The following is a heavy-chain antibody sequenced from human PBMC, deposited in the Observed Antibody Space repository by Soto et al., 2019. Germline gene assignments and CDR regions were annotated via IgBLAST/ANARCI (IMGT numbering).Heavy chain of an antibody. V-gene: IGHV4-59*01. CDR1: GGSINSYY. J-gene: IGHJ6*02. CDR3: ARSPPPYYYDSSGTYYYGMDV. CDR2: MYYNGTT. Sequence: SETLSLTCTVSGGSINSYYWSWIRQPPGKGLEWIGSMYYNGTTNYNPSLKSRVTISVDTSKNQFSLKLTSVTAADTAIYYCARSPPPYYYDSSGTYYYGMDVWGQGTTVTSP. D-gene: IGHD3-22*01.